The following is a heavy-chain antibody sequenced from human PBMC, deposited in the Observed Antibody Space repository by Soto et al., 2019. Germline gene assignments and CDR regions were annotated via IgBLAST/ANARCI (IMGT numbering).Heavy chain of an antibody. CDR3: ARVAVAARPRWYNWFDP. Sequence: GASVKVSCKTSGSTFTDYDINWVRQATGQGLEWIGWMNPNSGETGYAQKFQGRVTMTRSASLSTAYLELSSLRSEDTAVYYCARVAVAARPRWYNWFDPWGQGTLVTVSS. CDR1: GSTFTDYD. J-gene: IGHJ5*02. D-gene: IGHD2-15*01. V-gene: IGHV1-8*01. CDR2: MNPNSGET.